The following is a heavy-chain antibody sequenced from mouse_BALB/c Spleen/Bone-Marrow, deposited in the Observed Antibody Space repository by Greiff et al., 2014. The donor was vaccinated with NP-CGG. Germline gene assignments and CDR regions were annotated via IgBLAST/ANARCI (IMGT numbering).Heavy chain of an antibody. CDR2: IYPYNGGT. V-gene: IGHV1S29*02. CDR1: GYTFTDYN. J-gene: IGHJ3*01. Sequence: VQLQQSGPELVKPGASVTISCKASGYTFTDYNIHWVKQSHGKSLEWIGYIYPYNGGTAYNQKFKSKATLTVDNSSSTAYMELRSPTSEDSAVYYCARGRAYYVNYGFAYWGQGTLVTVSA. CDR3: ARGRAYYVNYGFAY. D-gene: IGHD2-10*01.